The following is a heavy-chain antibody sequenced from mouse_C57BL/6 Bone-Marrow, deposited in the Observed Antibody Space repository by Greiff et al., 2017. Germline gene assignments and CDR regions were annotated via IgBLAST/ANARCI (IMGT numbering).Heavy chain of an antibody. D-gene: IGHD2-4*01. V-gene: IGHV1-64*01. Sequence: QVQLQQPGAELVKPGASVKLSCTASGYTFTNYWMHWVKQRPGQGLEWIGMMHPNGSSPDYNEKFKSEATVSVDKSSSTAYMELSSLTSEDSAVYYCARSYDYDDYTKDDWGQGTAVTVSS. CDR1: GYTFTNYW. J-gene: IGHJ4*01. CDR2: MHPNGSSP. CDR3: ARSYDYDDYTKDD.